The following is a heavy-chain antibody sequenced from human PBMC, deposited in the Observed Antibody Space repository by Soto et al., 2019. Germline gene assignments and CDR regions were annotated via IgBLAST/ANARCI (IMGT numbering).Heavy chain of an antibody. CDR1: GGTFSSYA. CDR2: IIHIFGTA. Sequence: QVQLVQSGAEVKKPGSSVKVSCKASGGTFSSYAISWVRQAPGQGLEWMGGIIHIFGTANYAQKFQGRVTITADESTSTAYMELSSLRSEDTAVYYCARGIGDILTGYTNWFDPWGQGTLVTVSS. J-gene: IGHJ5*02. V-gene: IGHV1-69*01. D-gene: IGHD3-9*01. CDR3: ARGIGDILTGYTNWFDP.